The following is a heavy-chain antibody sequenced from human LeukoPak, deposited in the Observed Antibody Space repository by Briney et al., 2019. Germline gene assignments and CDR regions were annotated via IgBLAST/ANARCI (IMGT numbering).Heavy chain of an antibody. Sequence: PGGSLRLSCAASGFTFTDYYMTWIRQAPGKGLEWVSYISSSGSTVYYADSVRGRVTISRDNTKNTLYLQMNSLRAEDTAVYYCATPTVTTMNAFDYWGQGTLVTVSS. CDR1: GFTFTDYY. J-gene: IGHJ4*02. V-gene: IGHV3-11*04. D-gene: IGHD4-17*01. CDR3: ATPTVTTMNAFDY. CDR2: ISSSGSTV.